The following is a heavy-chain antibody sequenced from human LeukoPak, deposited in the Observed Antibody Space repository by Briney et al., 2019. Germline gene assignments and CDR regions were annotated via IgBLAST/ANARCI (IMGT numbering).Heavy chain of an antibody. CDR2: INHSGST. D-gene: IGHD3-16*02. V-gene: IGHV4-34*01. J-gene: IGHJ4*02. CDR3: ARQRRVYYDYVWGSYRYPFDY. CDR1: GGSFSGYY. Sequence: SETLSLTCAVYGGSFSGYYWSWIRQPPGKGLEWIGEINHSGSTNYNPSLKSRVTISVDTSKNQFSLKLSSVTAADTAVYYCARQRRVYYDYVWGSYRYPFDYWGQGTLVTVSS.